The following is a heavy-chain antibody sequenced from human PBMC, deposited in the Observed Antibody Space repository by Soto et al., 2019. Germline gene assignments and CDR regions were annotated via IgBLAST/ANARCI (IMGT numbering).Heavy chain of an antibody. V-gene: IGHV3-9*01. CDR3: ARDIEANQPLYDDLDF. J-gene: IGHJ3*01. D-gene: IGHD2-2*01. CDR2: ISFNSGSI. Sequence: GGSLRLSCVASGFTFDDYAMHWVRQAPGKGLEWVSGISFNSGSIGYAESVKGRFTISRDNARNSLYLQMNSLRAEDTALYYCARDIEANQPLYDDLDFWGQGTMVTVSS. CDR1: GFTFDDYA.